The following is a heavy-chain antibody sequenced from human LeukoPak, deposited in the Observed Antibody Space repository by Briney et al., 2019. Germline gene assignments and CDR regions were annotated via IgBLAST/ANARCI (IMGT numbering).Heavy chain of an antibody. CDR1: GFTFSSYG. CDR3: ARDDLRGLELRLPDY. CDR2: IWYDGGNK. J-gene: IGHJ4*02. D-gene: IGHD1-7*01. Sequence: GGSLRLSCAASGFTFSSYGMHWVRQAPGKGLEWVAVIWYDGGNKYYADSVKGRFTISRDNSKNTLYLQMNSLRAEDTAVYYCARDDLRGLELRLPDYWGQGTLVTVSS. V-gene: IGHV3-33*01.